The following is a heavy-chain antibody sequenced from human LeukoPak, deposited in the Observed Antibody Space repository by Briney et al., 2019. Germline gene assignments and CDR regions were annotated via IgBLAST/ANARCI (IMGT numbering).Heavy chain of an antibody. J-gene: IGHJ4*02. CDR2: ISSSGSTI. CDR1: GFTFSNAW. D-gene: IGHD1-26*01. Sequence: GGSLRLSCAASGFTFSNAWMSWVRQAPGKGLEWVSYISSSGSTIYYADSVKGRFTISRDNAKNSLYLQMNSLRAEDTAVYYCARDLVGASPFDYWGQGTLVTVSS. CDR3: ARDLVGASPFDY. V-gene: IGHV3-11*04.